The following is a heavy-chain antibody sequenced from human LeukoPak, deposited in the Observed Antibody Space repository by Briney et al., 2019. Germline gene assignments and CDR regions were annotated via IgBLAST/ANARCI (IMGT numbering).Heavy chain of an antibody. V-gene: IGHV1-46*01. J-gene: IGHJ3*02. CDR2: INPSGGRT. CDR3: ARKGGSAWYEDAFDI. D-gene: IGHD6-19*01. Sequence: ASVKVSCKVSGYTFSSYYMHWVRQAPGQGLEWMGIINPSGGRTSYAQKFQGRVTMTRDTSTSTVYMELSSLRAEDTAVYYCARKGGSAWYEDAFDIWGQGTMVTVSS. CDR1: GYTFSSYY.